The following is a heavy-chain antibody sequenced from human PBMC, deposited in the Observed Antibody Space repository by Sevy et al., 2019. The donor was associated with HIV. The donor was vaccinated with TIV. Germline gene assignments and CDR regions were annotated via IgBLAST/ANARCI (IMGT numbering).Heavy chain of an antibody. Sequence: SETLSLTCTVSGGSISSYLWSWIRQPPGWGLEWIGYMYNTWSTNYNPSLKSRVTISLDTSKNQFSLKLSSVTAADTAVYYCARHQTTAVLYAFDLWGQGTMVTVSS. J-gene: IGHJ3*01. D-gene: IGHD2-21*02. CDR2: MYNTWST. V-gene: IGHV4-59*08. CDR1: GGSISSYL. CDR3: ARHQTTAVLYAFDL.